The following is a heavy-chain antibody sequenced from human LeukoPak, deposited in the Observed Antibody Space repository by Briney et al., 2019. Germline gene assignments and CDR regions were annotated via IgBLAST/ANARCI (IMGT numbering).Heavy chain of an antibody. J-gene: IGHJ1*01. Sequence: GGSLRLSCVASGFTFSSYAMSWVRQTPGKGLEWVSAISGSGGSTYYADSVKGRFTISRDNAKNSLYLQMNSLRAEDTAVYYCANTILTGALWGQGTLVTVSS. CDR2: ISGSGGST. V-gene: IGHV3-23*01. CDR3: ANTILTGAL. CDR1: GFTFSSYA. D-gene: IGHD2-2*02.